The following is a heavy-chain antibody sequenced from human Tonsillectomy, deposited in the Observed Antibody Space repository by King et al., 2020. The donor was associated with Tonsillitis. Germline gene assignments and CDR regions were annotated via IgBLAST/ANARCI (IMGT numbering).Heavy chain of an antibody. CDR2: IWYDGSNK. CDR1: GFTFRSYG. J-gene: IGHJ4*02. D-gene: IGHD3-3*01. V-gene: IGHV3-33*01. Sequence: VQLVESGGGVVQPGRSLRLSCAASGFTFRSYGMHWVRQAPGKGLEWVAVIWYDGSNKYYADSVKGRFTISRDNSKKTLYLQMNSLRAEDTAVYYCARISPLRFLEWLSADYWGQGTLVTVSS. CDR3: ARISPLRFLEWLSADY.